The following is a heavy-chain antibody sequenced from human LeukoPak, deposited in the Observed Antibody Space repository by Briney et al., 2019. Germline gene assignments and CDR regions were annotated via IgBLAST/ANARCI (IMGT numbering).Heavy chain of an antibody. CDR2: ITGTGGNT. D-gene: IGHD6-19*01. CDR3: ARVISVAGYDY. Sequence: GGSLRLSCAGSGFTFNTYAMSWVRQAPGKGLEWVSGITGTGGNTYYADSVKGRFTISRVNSKNTLYLQMNSLRAEDTAVYYCARVISVAGYDYWGQGTLVTVSS. J-gene: IGHJ4*02. V-gene: IGHV3-23*01. CDR1: GFTFNTYA.